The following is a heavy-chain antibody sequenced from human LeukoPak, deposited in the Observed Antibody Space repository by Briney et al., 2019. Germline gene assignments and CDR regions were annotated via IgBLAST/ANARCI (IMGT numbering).Heavy chain of an antibody. Sequence: ASVKVSCKASGYTFTSYYIHWVRQAPGQGLEWMGIINPSGGSTNYAQKFQGRVTMTRDTSISTAYMELSRLRSDDAAVYYCAKDQQYSSAWKQIGAFDIWGQGTMVTASS. V-gene: IGHV1-46*01. CDR1: GYTFTSYY. CDR3: AKDQQYSSAWKQIGAFDI. D-gene: IGHD6-19*01. CDR2: INPSGGST. J-gene: IGHJ3*02.